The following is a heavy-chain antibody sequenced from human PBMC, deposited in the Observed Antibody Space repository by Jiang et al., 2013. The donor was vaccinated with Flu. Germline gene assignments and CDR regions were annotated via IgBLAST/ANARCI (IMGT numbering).Heavy chain of an antibody. D-gene: IGHD4-23*01. V-gene: IGHV4-39*01. CDR3: ARPLGGYSLIDSDY. J-gene: IGHJ4*02. CDR1: SISSSSYY. Sequence: SISSSSYYWGWIRQPPGRGWSGLGVSIIWEHLLXPSLKSRVTISVDTSKNQXSLKLSSVTAADTAVYYCARPLGGYSLIDSDYWGQGTLVTVSS. CDR2: SIIWEH.